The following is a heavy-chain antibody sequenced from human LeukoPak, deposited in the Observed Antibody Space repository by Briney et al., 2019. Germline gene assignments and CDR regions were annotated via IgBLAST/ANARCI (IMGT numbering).Heavy chain of an antibody. CDR1: GFTFRNYL. Sequence: GGSLRLSCAVSGFTFRNYLMHWVRQPPGQGLVWVSRINQDESRAYADSVKGRFTVSRDNAKNMLYLQLNGLRAEDTAVYFCGRGVDGIDVWGQGTTVIVSS. V-gene: IGHV3-74*01. J-gene: IGHJ3*01. D-gene: IGHD5-24*01. CDR2: INQDESRA. CDR3: GRGVDGIDV.